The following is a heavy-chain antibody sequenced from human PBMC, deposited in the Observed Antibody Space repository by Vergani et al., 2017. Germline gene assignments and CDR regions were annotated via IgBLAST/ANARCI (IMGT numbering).Heavy chain of an antibody. V-gene: IGHV4-34*01. CDR1: GGSFSGYY. D-gene: IGHD5-18*01. Sequence: QVQLQQWGAGLLKPSETLSLTCAVYGGSFSGYYWSWIRQPPGKGLEWIGEINHSGSTNYNPSLKSRVTISVDTSKNQFSLKLSSVTAADTAVYYCARAQKRGYSYGYPYHYYGMDVWGQGTTVTVSS. J-gene: IGHJ6*02. CDR2: INHSGST. CDR3: ARAQKRGYSYGYPYHYYGMDV.